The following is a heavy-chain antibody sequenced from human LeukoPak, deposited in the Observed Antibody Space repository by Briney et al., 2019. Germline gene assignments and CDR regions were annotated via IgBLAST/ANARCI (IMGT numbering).Heavy chain of an antibody. CDR1: GYTFTAYT. J-gene: IGHJ3*02. CDR2: INTGNGDT. D-gene: IGHD1-26*01. Sequence: ASVKVSCKTSGYTFTAYTMHWVSQAPGQRLEWMGWINTGNGDTKYSEKFQGRVTIARDTSASTAYMELSSLRSEDTAVYYCAGEVGPTWGAFDIWGPGTVVTVSS. CDR3: AGEVGPTWGAFDI. V-gene: IGHV1-3*04.